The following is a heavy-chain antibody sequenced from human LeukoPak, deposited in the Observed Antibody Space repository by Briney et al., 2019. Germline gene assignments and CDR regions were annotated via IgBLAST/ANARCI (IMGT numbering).Heavy chain of an antibody. V-gene: IGHV4-30-2*01. CDR2: ISHSGST. D-gene: IGHD2-2*01. J-gene: IGHJ5*02. CDR1: GGSISSDDFY. Sequence: SETLSLTCTVSGGSISSDDFYWSWIRQPPGKGLEWIGYISHSGSTYYNPSLKSRVTISVDRSQNQFSLKLSSVNAADTAVYYCARAPRFCSSTSCYSGWFDPRGQGTLVTVSS. CDR3: ARAPRFCSSTSCYSGWFDP.